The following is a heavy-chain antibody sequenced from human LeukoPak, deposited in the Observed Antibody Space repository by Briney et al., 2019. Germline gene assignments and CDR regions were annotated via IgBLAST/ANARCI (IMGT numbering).Heavy chain of an antibody. J-gene: IGHJ3*02. CDR1: GFTVSSNY. V-gene: IGHV3-53*01. CDR3: AREREGVRSAFDI. Sequence: GGSLRLXCAASGFTVSSNYMSWVRQAPGKGLEWVSVIYSGGRTDYADSVKGRFTISRDNSKNTLYLQMNSLRAEDTAMYYCAREREGVRSAFDIWGQGTMVTVSS. CDR2: IYSGGRT. D-gene: IGHD3-10*01.